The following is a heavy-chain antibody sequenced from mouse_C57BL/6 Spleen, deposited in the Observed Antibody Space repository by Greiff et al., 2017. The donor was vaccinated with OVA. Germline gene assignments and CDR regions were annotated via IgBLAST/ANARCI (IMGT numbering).Heavy chain of an antibody. CDR3: ARWSWVYAMDY. CDR1: GFTFSDYG. CDR2: ISSGSSTI. D-gene: IGHD4-1*01. Sequence: EVQLQQSGGGLVKPGGSLKLSCAASGFTFSDYGMHWVRQAPEKGLEWVAYISSGSSTIYYADTVKGRFTISRDNAKNTLFLQLTSLRSEDTAMYYGARWSWVYAMDYWGQGTSVTVSS. V-gene: IGHV5-17*01. J-gene: IGHJ4*01.